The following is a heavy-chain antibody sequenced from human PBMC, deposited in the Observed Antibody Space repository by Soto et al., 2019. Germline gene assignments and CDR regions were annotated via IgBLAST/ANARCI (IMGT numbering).Heavy chain of an antibody. D-gene: IGHD2-15*01. CDR2: LYFSGSA. J-gene: IGHJ3*02. CDR1: GGSISSSDHY. V-gene: IGHV4-39*01. CDR3: ARHRAQGGLYDAFDI. Sequence: QLQLQESGPGLVKTSETLSLICLVSGGSISSSDHYWGWIRQPPGKGLEWIGSLYFSGSAYYNPSLKGRVTISVDTSRHQFSLKLRSVTAADTAVYYCARHRAQGGLYDAFDIWGQGTVVTVSS.